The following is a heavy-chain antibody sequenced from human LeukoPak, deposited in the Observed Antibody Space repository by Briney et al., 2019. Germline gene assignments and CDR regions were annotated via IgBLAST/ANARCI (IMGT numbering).Heavy chain of an antibody. CDR3: ARELHATYSFDS. J-gene: IGHJ4*02. Sequence: ASVKVSCKASGYPFTTYYIHWVRQAPGHGLEWMGIIDPGSGTTTYAQKFQVRVTTTRDTSTNTVYMDLSSLTSEDTAVYYCARELHATYSFDSWGQGSLSPSPQ. D-gene: IGHD3-10*01. V-gene: IGHV1-46*01. CDR2: IDPGSGTT. CDR1: GYPFTTYY.